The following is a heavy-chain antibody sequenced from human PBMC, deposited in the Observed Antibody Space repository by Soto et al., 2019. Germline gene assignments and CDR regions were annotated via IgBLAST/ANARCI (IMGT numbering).Heavy chain of an antibody. J-gene: IGHJ4*02. Sequence: LRLSCAASGFTFSSYSMNWVRQAPGKGLEWVSSISSSSSYIYYADSVKGRFTISRDNAKNSLYLQMNSLRAEDTAVYYCARILIGYCSSTSCPWFDYWGQGTLVTVSS. CDR3: ARILIGYCSSTSCPWFDY. V-gene: IGHV3-21*01. D-gene: IGHD2-2*01. CDR1: GFTFSSYS. CDR2: ISSSSSYI.